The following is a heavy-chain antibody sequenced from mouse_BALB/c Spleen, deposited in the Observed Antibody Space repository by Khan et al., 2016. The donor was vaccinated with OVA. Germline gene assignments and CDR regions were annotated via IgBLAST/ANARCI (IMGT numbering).Heavy chain of an antibody. J-gene: IGHJ2*01. D-gene: IGHD2-4*01. CDR1: GFTFTGHY. CDR2: VRNKANGYST. Sequence: EVELVESGGGLVQPGGSLGLSCATSGFTFTGHYMSWVRQPPGKALEWLGFVRNKANGYSTEYSASVKGRFTISRDNSQSILYLQMNTLRAEDSATYYCVRNIRDYGFDYWGQGTTLTVSS. CDR3: VRNIRDYGFDY. V-gene: IGHV7-3*02.